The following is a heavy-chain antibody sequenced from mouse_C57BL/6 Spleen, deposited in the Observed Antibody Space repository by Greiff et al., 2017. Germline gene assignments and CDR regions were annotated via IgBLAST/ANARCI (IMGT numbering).Heavy chain of an antibody. CDR2: ISYDGSN. Sequence: EVQLQQSGPGLVKPSQSLSLTCSVTGYSITSGYYWNWIRPSPGNKLEWMGYISYDGSNNYNPSLKNRIFITRDTSKNQFFLKLNSLTSEDTATDYCSRETTGTGYAMDYWGQGTSVTVSS. CDR1: GYSITSGYY. CDR3: SRETTGTGYAMDY. J-gene: IGHJ4*01. V-gene: IGHV3-6*01. D-gene: IGHD4-1*01.